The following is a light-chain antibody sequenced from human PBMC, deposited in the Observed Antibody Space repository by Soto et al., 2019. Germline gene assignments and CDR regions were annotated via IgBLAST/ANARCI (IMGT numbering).Light chain of an antibody. CDR1: QSVSSSY. J-gene: IGKJ4*01. V-gene: IGKV3-20*01. Sequence: EIVLTQSPGTLSLSPGERATLYCRASQSVSSSYLAWYQQKPGQAPRLLTYGASSRPTGIPDRFSGSGSGTDFSLSISRLEPEDFAVYYCHHYGSSPLTFGGGTKIEIK. CDR2: GAS. CDR3: HHYGSSPLT.